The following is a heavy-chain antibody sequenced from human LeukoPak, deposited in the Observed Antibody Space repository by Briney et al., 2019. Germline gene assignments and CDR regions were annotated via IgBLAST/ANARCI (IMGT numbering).Heavy chain of an antibody. J-gene: IGHJ6*02. V-gene: IGHV3-15*01. D-gene: IGHD3-22*01. Sequence: GGSLRLSCAASGFTFSNAWMSWVRQAPGKGLEWVGRIKSKTDGGTTDYAAPVKGRFTISRDDSKNTLYLQTNSLKTEDTAVYYCTILYYYDSSGYSGDYYYGMDVWGQGTTVTVSS. CDR3: TILYYYDSSGYSGDYYYGMDV. CDR2: IKSKTDGGTT. CDR1: GFTFSNAW.